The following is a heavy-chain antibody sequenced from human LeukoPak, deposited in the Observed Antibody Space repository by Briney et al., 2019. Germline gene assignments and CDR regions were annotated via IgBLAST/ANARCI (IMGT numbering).Heavy chain of an antibody. CDR1: GGSISSSSYY. Sequence: PSETLSPTYTVSGGSISSSSYYWGWIRQPPGKGLEWIGSIYYSGSTYYNPSLKSRVTISVDTSKNQFSLKLSSVTAADTAVYYCARGLIVGATTYWGQGTLVTVSS. J-gene: IGHJ4*02. CDR3: ARGLIVGATTY. V-gene: IGHV4-39*07. D-gene: IGHD1-26*01. CDR2: IYYSGST.